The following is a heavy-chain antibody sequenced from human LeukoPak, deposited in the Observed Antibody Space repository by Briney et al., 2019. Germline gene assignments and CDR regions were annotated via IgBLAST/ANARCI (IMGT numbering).Heavy chain of an antibody. D-gene: IGHD6-19*01. V-gene: IGHV3-23*01. J-gene: IGHJ4*02. CDR2: ISGSGGST. Sequence: GGSPRLTCAASGFIFSSYAMSWGRHAPGKGLEWVSGISGSGGSTYYADSVKGRFTISRDNSKNTLYVKMNRLRAEDTAVYYCAKEYISGYYPNDLDHWGQGTLVTVSS. CDR3: AKEYISGYYPNDLDH. CDR1: GFIFSSYA.